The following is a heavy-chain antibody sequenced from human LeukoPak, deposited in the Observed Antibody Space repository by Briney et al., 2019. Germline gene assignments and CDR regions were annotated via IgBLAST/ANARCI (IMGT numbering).Heavy chain of an antibody. CDR3: AREGVAPSHAFDI. V-gene: IGHV4-59*02. CDR1: GASVTIDY. D-gene: IGHD2-2*01. J-gene: IGHJ3*02. CDR2: IYYSGST. Sequence: SETLSLTCSVSGASVTIDYWSWIRQPPGKGLEWIGYIYYSGSTNYNPSLKSRVTISVDTSKNQFSLKLSSVTAADTAVYYCAREGVAPSHAFDIWGQGTMVTVSS.